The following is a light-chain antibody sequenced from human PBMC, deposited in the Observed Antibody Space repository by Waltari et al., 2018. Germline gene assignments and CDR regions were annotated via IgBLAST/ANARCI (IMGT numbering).Light chain of an antibody. J-gene: IGLJ2*01. CDR1: ALPKHY. CDR2: KDN. Sequence: ELTQPPSVSVSPGQTATITCSGDALPKHYAFWYRQKPGQAPALVIYKDNKRPSGISERLSGSSSGTTVTLTISGVQAEDEADYYCQSTESSGTYVVFGGGTKLTVL. CDR3: QSTESSGTYVV. V-gene: IGLV3-25*03.